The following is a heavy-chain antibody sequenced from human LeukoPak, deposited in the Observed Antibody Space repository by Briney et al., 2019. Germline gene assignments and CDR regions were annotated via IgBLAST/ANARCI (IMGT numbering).Heavy chain of an antibody. Sequence: PGGSLRLSCAASGFTFSSYAMSWVRQAPGKGLEWVSAISGSGGSTYYADSVKGRFTISRDNSKNTLYLQMNSLRAEDTAVYYWARGYSYYFDYWGQGTLVTVSS. CDR3: ARGYSYYFDY. V-gene: IGHV3-23*01. CDR2: ISGSGGST. D-gene: IGHD6-13*01. CDR1: GFTFSSYA. J-gene: IGHJ4*02.